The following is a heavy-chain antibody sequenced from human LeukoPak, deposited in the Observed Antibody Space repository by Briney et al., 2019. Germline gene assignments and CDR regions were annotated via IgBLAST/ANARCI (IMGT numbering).Heavy chain of an antibody. CDR2: IYHSGST. CDR3: ARANNWNYSLEGHY. V-gene: IGHV4-30-2*01. J-gene: IGHJ4*02. CDR1: GGSISSGGYY. D-gene: IGHD1-7*01. Sequence: SQTLSLTCTVSGGSISSGGYYWSWIRQPPGKGLEWIGYIYHSGSTYYNPSLKSRVTITVDRSKNQFSLKLSSVTAADTAVYYCARANNWNYSLEGHYWGQGTLVTVSS.